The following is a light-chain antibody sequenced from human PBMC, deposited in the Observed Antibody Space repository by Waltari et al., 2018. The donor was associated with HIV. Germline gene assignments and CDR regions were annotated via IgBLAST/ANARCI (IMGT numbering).Light chain of an antibody. Sequence: SAVTQPASVSGLPGQSITISCSGDDSDFGIYNFLSWYQQFPGEPPKLILYDVDSRAAVISHRVSVSKSANTASLTISALRAEDEGHYYCASFLGDNTIVFGGGTKVTVL. CDR1: DSDFGIYNF. CDR3: ASFLGDNTIV. V-gene: IGLV2-14*03. J-gene: IGLJ2*01. CDR2: DVD.